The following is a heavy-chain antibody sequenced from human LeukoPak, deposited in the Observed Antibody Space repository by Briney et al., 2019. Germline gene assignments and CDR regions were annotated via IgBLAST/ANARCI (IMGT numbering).Heavy chain of an antibody. Sequence: SETLSLTCTVSGGSISNYYWSWIRQPAGKGLEWMGRIYPTGSTNYNPSLKSRVTMSVDTSKNQFSLRLSSVTAADTAVYYCARDVRFIPPSRAGSYRQDVWGKGTTVTVSS. CDR2: IYPTGST. D-gene: IGHD3-10*01. CDR1: GGSISNYY. CDR3: ARDVRFIPPSRAGSYRQDV. V-gene: IGHV4-4*07. J-gene: IGHJ6*04.